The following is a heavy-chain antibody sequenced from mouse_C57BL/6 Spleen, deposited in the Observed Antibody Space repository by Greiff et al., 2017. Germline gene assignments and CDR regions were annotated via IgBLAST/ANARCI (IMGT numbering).Heavy chain of an antibody. J-gene: IGHJ3*01. D-gene: IGHD2-2*01. CDR2: IYPGDGDT. CDR1: GYAFSSSW. CDR3: ARERDGYGFAY. Sequence: VQLQQSGPELVKPGASVKISCKASGYAFSSSWMNWVKQRPGKGLEWIGRIYPGDGDTNYNGKFKGKATLTADKSSSTAYMQLSSLTSEDSAVYFCARERDGYGFAYWGQGTLVTVSA. V-gene: IGHV1-82*01.